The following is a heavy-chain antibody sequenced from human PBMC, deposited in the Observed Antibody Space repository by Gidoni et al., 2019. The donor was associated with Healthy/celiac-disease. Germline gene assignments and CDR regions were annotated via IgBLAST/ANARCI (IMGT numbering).Heavy chain of an antibody. D-gene: IGHD3-10*02. CDR3: AHRRAVRHASWFDP. CDR2: IYWNDDK. J-gene: IGHJ5*02. V-gene: IGHV2-5*01. Sequence: QITLKESGPTLVKPTQTLTLTCTFSGFSLSTSGVGVGWIRQPPGKALEWLALIYWNDDKRYSPSLKSRLTITKDTSKNQVVLTMTNMDPVDTATYYCAHRRAVRHASWFDPWGQGTLVTVSS. CDR1: GFSLSTSGVG.